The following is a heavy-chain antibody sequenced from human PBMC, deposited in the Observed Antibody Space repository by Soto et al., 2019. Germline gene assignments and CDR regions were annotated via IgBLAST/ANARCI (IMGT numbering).Heavy chain of an antibody. CDR1: GVTFTNAW. CDR2: IKSKTSGGTT. Sequence: EVQLVESGGGLVQPGGPLRLSCAASGVTFTNAWMNWVRQAPGKGLEWVGRIKSKTSGGTTDYATPVKGRFTISKDDSPNILSLPMLSLKTEDTAVYYCPTTATLSSPLWGQGTLVTVAA. V-gene: IGHV3-15*01. CDR3: PTTATLSSPL. J-gene: IGHJ4*02. D-gene: IGHD3-10*02.